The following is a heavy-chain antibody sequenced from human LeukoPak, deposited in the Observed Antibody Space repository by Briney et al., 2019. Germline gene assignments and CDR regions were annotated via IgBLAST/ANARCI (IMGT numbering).Heavy chain of an antibody. CDR2: IYYSGST. CDR3: AREGRYCSSTSCRDWFDP. Sequence: PSETLSLTCTVSGGSISSYYWSWIRQPPGKGLEWIGYIYYSGSTNYNPSLKSRVTISVDTSKNQFSLKLSSVTAADTAVYYCAREGRYCSSTSCRDWFDPWGQGTLVTVSS. CDR1: GGSISSYY. D-gene: IGHD2-2*01. J-gene: IGHJ5*02. V-gene: IGHV4-59*12.